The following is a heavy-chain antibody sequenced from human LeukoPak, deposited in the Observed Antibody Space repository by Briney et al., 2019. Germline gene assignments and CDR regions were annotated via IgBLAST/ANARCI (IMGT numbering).Heavy chain of an antibody. D-gene: IGHD1-1*01. CDR3: AREGTERRIDY. Sequence: PSETLPLTCAVYGGSFSGYYWSWIRQPPGKGLEWIGEINHSGSTNYNPSLKSRVTISVDTSKNQFSLKLSSVTAADTAVYYCAREGTERRIDYWGQGTLVTVSS. CDR1: GGSFSGYY. CDR2: INHSGST. J-gene: IGHJ4*02. V-gene: IGHV4-34*01.